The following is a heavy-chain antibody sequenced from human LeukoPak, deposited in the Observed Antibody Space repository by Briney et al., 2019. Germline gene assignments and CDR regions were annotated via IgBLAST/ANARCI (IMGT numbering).Heavy chain of an antibody. Sequence: PGGSLRLSCAASGFTFSSYSMNWVRQAPGKGLEWVSSISSSSSYIYYADSVKGRFTISRDNAKNSLYLQMNSLRAEDTAVYYCARDLPYYDILTGYYTYYNYYGMDVWGQGTTVTVSS. V-gene: IGHV3-21*01. J-gene: IGHJ6*02. D-gene: IGHD3-9*01. CDR2: ISSSSSYI. CDR1: GFTFSSYS. CDR3: ARDLPYYDILTGYYTYYNYYGMDV.